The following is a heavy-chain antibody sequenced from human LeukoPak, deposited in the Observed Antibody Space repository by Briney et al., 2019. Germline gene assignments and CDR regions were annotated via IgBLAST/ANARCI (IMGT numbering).Heavy chain of an antibody. CDR2: ISAYNGNT. D-gene: IGHD3-10*01. CDR3: AHGSGSPNWFDP. Sequence: ASVKVSCKASGYTFTSYGISWVRQAPGQGLEWMGWISAYNGNTNYAQKFQGRVTITADESTSTAYMELSSLRSEDTAVYYCAHGSGSPNWFDPWGQGTLVTVSS. J-gene: IGHJ5*02. CDR1: GYTFTSYG. V-gene: IGHV1-18*01.